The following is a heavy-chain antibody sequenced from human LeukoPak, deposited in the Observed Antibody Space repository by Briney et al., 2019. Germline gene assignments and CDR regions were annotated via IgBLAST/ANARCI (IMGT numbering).Heavy chain of an antibody. D-gene: IGHD6-13*01. CDR3: ARAIAAAGPYYFDY. J-gene: IGHJ4*02. V-gene: IGHV3-30*04. Sequence: GGSLRLSCAASGFTFSSYAMHWVRQAPGKGLEGVAVISYDGSNKYYADSVKGRFTISRDNSKNTLYLQMNSLRAEDTAVYYCARAIAAAGPYYFDYWGQGTLVTVSS. CDR2: ISYDGSNK. CDR1: GFTFSSYA.